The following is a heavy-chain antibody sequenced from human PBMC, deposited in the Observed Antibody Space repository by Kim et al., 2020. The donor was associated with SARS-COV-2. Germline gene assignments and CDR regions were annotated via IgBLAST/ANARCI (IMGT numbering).Heavy chain of an antibody. CDR3: ARGPQGFWSGYYYYYYMDV. CDR2: INTNTGNP. CDR1: GYTFTSYA. V-gene: IGHV7-4-1*02. D-gene: IGHD3-3*01. Sequence: ASVKVSCKASGYTFTSYAMNWVRQAPGQGLEWMGWINTNTGNPTYAQGFTGRFVFSLDTSVSTAYLQISSLKAEDTAVSYCARGPQGFWSGYYYYYYMDVWGKGTTVTLSS. J-gene: IGHJ6*03.